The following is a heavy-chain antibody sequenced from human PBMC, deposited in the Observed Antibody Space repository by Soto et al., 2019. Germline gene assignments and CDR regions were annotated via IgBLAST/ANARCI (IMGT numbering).Heavy chain of an antibody. V-gene: IGHV1-3*01. CDR3: ARAPNYSNTYYFDY. J-gene: IGHJ4*02. Sequence: ASVKISCKASGYTFTSYAMHWVRQAPGQRLEWMGWINAGNGNTKYSQKFQGRVTITRDTSASTAYMELSSLRSEDTAVYYCARAPNYSNTYYFDYWGQGTLVTVSS. D-gene: IGHD4-4*01. CDR1: GYTFTSYA. CDR2: INAGNGNT.